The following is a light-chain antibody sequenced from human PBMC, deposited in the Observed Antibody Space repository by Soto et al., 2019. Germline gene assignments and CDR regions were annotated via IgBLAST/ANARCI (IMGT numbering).Light chain of an antibody. V-gene: IGKV3-11*01. CDR2: ATS. J-gene: IGKJ3*01. Sequence: EVVLTQSPATLSLSQVELATVSFRASQSIGNYLAWYQQKPGQAPRLLIYATSNRATGIPARFSGSGSGTDFTLTISSLEPEDFAVYYCQQRSSWPFTFGPGTKVDIK. CDR3: QQRSSWPFT. CDR1: QSIGNY.